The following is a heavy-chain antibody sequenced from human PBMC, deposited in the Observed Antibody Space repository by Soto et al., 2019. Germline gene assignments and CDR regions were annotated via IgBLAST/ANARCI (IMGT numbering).Heavy chain of an antibody. CDR2: IYYSGST. V-gene: IGHV4-59*01. Sequence: GKGLEWIGYIYYSGSTNYNPSLKSRVTISVDTSKNQFSLKLSSVTAADTAVYYCARVGYCGGDCPCPDYWGQGTLGTVSS. D-gene: IGHD2-21*02. CDR3: ARVGYCGGDCPCPDY. J-gene: IGHJ4*02.